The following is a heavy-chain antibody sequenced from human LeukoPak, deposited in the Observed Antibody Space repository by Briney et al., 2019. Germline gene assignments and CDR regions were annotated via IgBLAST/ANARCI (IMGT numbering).Heavy chain of an antibody. Sequence: GGSLRLSCAASGFTFSSYWMSWVRQAPGKGLEWVANIKQDGSEKYYVDSVKGRFTISRDNAKNSLYLQMNSLRAEDTAVYYCARLNSSSWYRKTKPYYYYGMDVWGQGTTVTVSS. D-gene: IGHD6-13*01. CDR2: IKQDGSEK. V-gene: IGHV3-7*01. CDR1: GFTFSSYW. J-gene: IGHJ6*02. CDR3: ARLNSSSWYRKTKPYYYYGMDV.